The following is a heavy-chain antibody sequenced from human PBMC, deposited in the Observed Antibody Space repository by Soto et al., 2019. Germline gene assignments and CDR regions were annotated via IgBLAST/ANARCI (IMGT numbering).Heavy chain of an antibody. CDR3: RVGVAD. Sequence: QVPLVESGGGVVQPGRSLRLSCAASGFNFSAYGMHWVRQAPGTGLELVALLSFDASKKDYADSVKGRFTISRDTSRNTLYLQMNSLRGEDTAVYYCRVGVADWGQGTRVTVSS. CDR1: GFNFSAYG. D-gene: IGHD1-26*01. J-gene: IGHJ4*02. V-gene: IGHV3-30*03. CDR2: LSFDASKK.